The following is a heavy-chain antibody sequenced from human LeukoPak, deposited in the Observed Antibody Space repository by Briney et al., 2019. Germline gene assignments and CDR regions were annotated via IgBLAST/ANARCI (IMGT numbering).Heavy chain of an antibody. D-gene: IGHD6-19*01. CDR3: ARHWMAVAPYWYFDL. J-gene: IGHJ2*01. V-gene: IGHV4-59*08. CDR2: IYYSGST. Sequence: SETLSLTCTVSGGSISGFYWSLIRQPPGKGLEWIGYIYYSGSTNYNPSLKSRVTISVDTSKNQFSLKLSSVTAADTAVYYCARHWMAVAPYWYFDLWGRDTLVTVSS. CDR1: GGSISGFY.